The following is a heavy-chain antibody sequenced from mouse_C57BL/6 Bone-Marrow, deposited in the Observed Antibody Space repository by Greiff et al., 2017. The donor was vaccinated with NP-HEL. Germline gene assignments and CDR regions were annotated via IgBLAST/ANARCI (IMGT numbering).Heavy chain of an antibody. CDR2: IDPSDSYP. J-gene: IGHJ2*01. CDR3: ARSLGRHFDY. CDR1: GYTFTSYW. V-gene: IGHV1-59*01. D-gene: IGHD4-1*01. Sequence: QVQLQQPGAELVRPGTSVKLSCKASGYTFTSYWMHWVKPRPGQGLAWIGVIDPSDSYPTSNQTFTGKATLPVDTSSSTAYMQLSSLTSEDSAVYYCARSLGRHFDYWGQGTTLTVSS.